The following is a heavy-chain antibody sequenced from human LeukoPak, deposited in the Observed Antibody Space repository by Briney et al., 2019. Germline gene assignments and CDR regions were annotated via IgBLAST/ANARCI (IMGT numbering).Heavy chain of an antibody. Sequence: GASVKVSCKASGYTFTGYYMHWVRQAPGQGLEWMGCINPNSGGTNYAQKFQGRVTMTRDTSISTAYMELSRLRSDDTAVYYCARESAPTYYYDSSGYYSGAFDIWGQGTMVTVSS. CDR1: GYTFTGYY. CDR3: ARESAPTYYYDSSGYYSGAFDI. V-gene: IGHV1-2*02. D-gene: IGHD3-22*01. CDR2: INPNSGGT. J-gene: IGHJ3*02.